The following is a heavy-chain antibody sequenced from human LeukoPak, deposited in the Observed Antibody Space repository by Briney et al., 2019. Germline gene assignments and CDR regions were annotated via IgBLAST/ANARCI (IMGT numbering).Heavy chain of an antibody. V-gene: IGHV1-46*01. CDR2: INPSGGST. D-gene: IGHD2-15*01. Sequence: MGIINPSGGSTSYAQKFQGRVTMTRDTSTSTVYMELSSLRSEDTAVYYCARFPSGGSYYDYWGQGTLVTVSS. CDR3: ARFPSGGSYYDY. J-gene: IGHJ4*02.